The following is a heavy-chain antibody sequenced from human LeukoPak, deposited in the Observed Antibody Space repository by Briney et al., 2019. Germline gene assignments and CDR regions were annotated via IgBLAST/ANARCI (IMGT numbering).Heavy chain of an antibody. D-gene: IGHD3-22*01. CDR3: ARVWYYYDTSGYYLGSSPDS. J-gene: IGHJ4*02. V-gene: IGHV1-18*01. CDR2: ISVYNGNT. Sequence: ASVKVSCKASGYTFTSYGVSWVRQAPGQGLEWMGWISVYNGNTNYVQKFQGRVTMTTDTSTSTAYMELRSLRSDDTAVYYCARVWYYYDTSGYYLGSSPDSWGQGTLVTVSS. CDR1: GYTFTSYG.